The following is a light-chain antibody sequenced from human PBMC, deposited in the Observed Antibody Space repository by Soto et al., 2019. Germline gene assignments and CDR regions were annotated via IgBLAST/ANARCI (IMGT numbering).Light chain of an antibody. CDR3: QQANSIPVT. V-gene: IGKV1-12*01. CDR2: GAS. CDR1: QGISTW. J-gene: IGKJ4*01. Sequence: DIQMTQSPSSASASVGDRVTISCRASQGISTWLAWYQQKPGKAPNLLIYGASVLQSGVPSRFSGRGSGTDFTPPLTNLQPEDSATYYCQQANSIPVTFGGGTKVEIK.